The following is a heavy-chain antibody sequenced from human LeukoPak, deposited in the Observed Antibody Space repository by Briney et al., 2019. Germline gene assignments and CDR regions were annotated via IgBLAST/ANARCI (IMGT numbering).Heavy chain of an antibody. D-gene: IGHD1-26*01. CDR1: GFTFSSYS. CDR2: ISISSSYI. V-gene: IGHV3-21*01. J-gene: IGHJ6*03. CDR3: ARDPYSGGYGDYYYYYMDL. Sequence: PGGSLRLSCAASGFTFSSYSMNWVRQAPGKGLEWVSSISISSSYIYYADSVKGRFTISRDNAENSLYLQMNSLRAEDTAVYYCARDPYSGGYGDYYYYYMDLWGQGTTVTISS.